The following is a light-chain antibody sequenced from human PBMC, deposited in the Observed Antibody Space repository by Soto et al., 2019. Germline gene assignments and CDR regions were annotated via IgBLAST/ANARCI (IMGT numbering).Light chain of an antibody. J-gene: IGLJ1*01. CDR2: SNN. Sequence: QSVLTQPPSASGTPGQRVTISCSGSRSNIGSNPVNWYQQLPGKAPKLLIDSNNQRPSGVPDRFSGSRSGTSASLAISGLQSEDEADYYCAAWDDSLYGRVFGTGTKLTVL. V-gene: IGLV1-44*01. CDR1: RSNIGSNP. CDR3: AAWDDSLYGRV.